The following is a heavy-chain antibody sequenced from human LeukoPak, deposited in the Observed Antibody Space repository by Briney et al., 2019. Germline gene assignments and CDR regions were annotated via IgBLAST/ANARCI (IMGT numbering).Heavy chain of an antibody. CDR3: AKDSELLVRGVMFY. Sequence: GGSLKLSCAASGFTFSSYAMSWVRQAPGKGLEWVSAISGSGGSTYYADSVKGRFTISRDNSKNTLYLQMNSLRAEDTAVYYCAKDSELLVRGVMFYWGQGTLVTVSS. V-gene: IGHV3-23*01. CDR2: ISGSGGST. CDR1: GFTFSSYA. D-gene: IGHD3-10*01. J-gene: IGHJ4*02.